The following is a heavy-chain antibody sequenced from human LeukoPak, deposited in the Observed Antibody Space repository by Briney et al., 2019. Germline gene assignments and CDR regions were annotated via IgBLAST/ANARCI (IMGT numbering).Heavy chain of an antibody. CDR1: GFTFSSYS. Sequence: GGSLRLSCAASGFTFSSYSMNWVRQAPGKGLEWVSSISSSSSYIYYADSVKGRFTISRDNAKNSLYLQMNSLRAEDTAVYYCAKDFSATRDYGDFYFDYWGQGTLVTVSS. J-gene: IGHJ4*02. V-gene: IGHV3-21*01. CDR3: AKDFSATRDYGDFYFDY. CDR2: ISSSSSYI. D-gene: IGHD4-17*01.